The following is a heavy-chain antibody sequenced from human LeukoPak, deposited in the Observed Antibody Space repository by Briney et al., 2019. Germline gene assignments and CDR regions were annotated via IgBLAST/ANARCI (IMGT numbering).Heavy chain of an antibody. J-gene: IGHJ5*02. V-gene: IGHV4-38-2*02. D-gene: IGHD2-15*01. CDR3: ARDFGYCSGGSCYRYNWFDP. CDR1: GYSISSGYY. CDR2: IYHSGNT. Sequence: KPSETLSLTCTVSGYSISSGYYWAWIRQPPGKGLQWIGNIYHSGNTYYNPSLKSRVSISVDTSKNQFSLRLTSVTAADTAVYYCARDFGYCSGGSCYRYNWFDPWGQGTLVTVSS.